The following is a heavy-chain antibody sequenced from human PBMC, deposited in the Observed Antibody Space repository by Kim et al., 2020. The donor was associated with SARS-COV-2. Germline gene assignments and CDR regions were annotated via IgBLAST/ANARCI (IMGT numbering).Heavy chain of an antibody. CDR1: GFTFSSYG. CDR2: ISYDGSNK. V-gene: IGHV3-30*18. CDR3: AKESGSGCYYAWTYYYYGMDV. Sequence: GGSLRLSCAASGFTFSSYGMHWARQAPGKGLEWVAVISYDGSNKYYADSVKGRFTISRDNSKNTLYLQMNSLRAEDTAVYYCAKESGSGCYYAWTYYYYGMDVWGQGTTVTVSS. J-gene: IGHJ6*02. D-gene: IGHD3-10*01.